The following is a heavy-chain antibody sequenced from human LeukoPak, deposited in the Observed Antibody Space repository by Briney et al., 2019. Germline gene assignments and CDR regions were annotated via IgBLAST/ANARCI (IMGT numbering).Heavy chain of an antibody. V-gene: IGHV1-8*03. CDR2: MNPNSGNT. CDR1: GYTFTSYD. D-gene: IGHD3-3*01. Sequence: GASVKVSCKASGYTFTSYDINWVRQATGQGLEWMGWMNPNSGNTGYAQKFQGRVTITRNTSISTAYMELSSLRSEDTAVYYCARRITIFGVVNPFFDYWGQGTLVTVSS. CDR3: ARRITIFGVVNPFFDY. J-gene: IGHJ4*02.